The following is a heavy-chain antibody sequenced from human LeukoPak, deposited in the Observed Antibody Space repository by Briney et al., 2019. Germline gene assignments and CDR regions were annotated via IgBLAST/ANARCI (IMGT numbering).Heavy chain of an antibody. Sequence: ASVKVSSKASGYTFTSYGISWVRQAPGQGLEWMGWISAYNGNTNYAQKLQGRVTMTTDTSTSTAYMELRSLRSDDTAVYYCARDTNSVGYCSSTSCYNDYWGQGTLVTVSS. CDR1: GYTFTSYG. D-gene: IGHD2-2*02. CDR3: ARDTNSVGYCSSTSCYNDY. J-gene: IGHJ4*02. V-gene: IGHV1-18*01. CDR2: ISAYNGNT.